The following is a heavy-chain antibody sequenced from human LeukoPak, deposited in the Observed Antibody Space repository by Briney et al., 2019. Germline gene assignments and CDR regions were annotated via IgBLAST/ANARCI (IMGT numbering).Heavy chain of an antibody. CDR3: AREGKDNYYDSSGPGIFDY. CDR1: GGSVSSGSYY. CDR2: IYYTGST. Sequence: SETLSLTCTVSGGSVSSGSYYWSWIRQPPGKGLEWIGYIYYTGSTNYNPSLKSRVTMSVDTSKNQFSLNLSSVTAADTAVYYCAREGKDNYYDSSGPGIFDYWGQGTLVTVSS. D-gene: IGHD3-22*01. V-gene: IGHV4-61*01. J-gene: IGHJ4*02.